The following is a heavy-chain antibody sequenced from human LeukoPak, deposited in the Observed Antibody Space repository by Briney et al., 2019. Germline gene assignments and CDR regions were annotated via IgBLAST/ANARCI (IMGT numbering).Heavy chain of an antibody. CDR3: ARSIAARPYYMDV. V-gene: IGHV1-18*01. CDR1: GYTFTSYG. Sequence: ASVKVSCKASGYTFTSYGISWVRQAPGQGLEWMGWISAYNGNTNYAQKFQGRVTMTRDTSISTAYMELSRLRSDDTAVYYCARSIAARPYYMDVWGKGTTVTVSS. CDR2: ISAYNGNT. D-gene: IGHD6-6*01. J-gene: IGHJ6*03.